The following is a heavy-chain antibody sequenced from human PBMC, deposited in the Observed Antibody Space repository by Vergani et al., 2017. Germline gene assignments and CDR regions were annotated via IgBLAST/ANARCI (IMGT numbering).Heavy chain of an antibody. J-gene: IGHJ3*02. CDR3: ARRIGVSGSYFDAFDI. CDR1: GFTFSSYA. D-gene: IGHD1-26*01. V-gene: IGHV3-23*01. Sequence: EVQLLESGGGLVQPGGSLRLSCAASGFTFSSYAMSWVRQAPGKGLEWVSAISGSGGSTYYADSVKGRFTISRDNAKNSLYLQMNSLRAEDTAVYYCARRIGVSGSYFDAFDIWGQGTMVTVSS. CDR2: ISGSGGST.